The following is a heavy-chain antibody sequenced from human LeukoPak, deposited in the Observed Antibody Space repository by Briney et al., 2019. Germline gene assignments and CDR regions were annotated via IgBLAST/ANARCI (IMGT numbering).Heavy chain of an antibody. CDR3: AIMHGYYDGSGYWVQ. CDR1: GFTFGSYG. V-gene: IGHV3-23*01. D-gene: IGHD3-22*01. CDR2: ITPNADRT. J-gene: IGHJ1*01. Sequence: GGSLRLSCAASGFTFGSYGMSWVRQAPGKGLEWVSFITPNADRTSYADSVEGRFTISRDNPRNTLYMQTNSLRDEDTAVYYCAIMHGYYDGSGYWVQWGQGTLVTVSS.